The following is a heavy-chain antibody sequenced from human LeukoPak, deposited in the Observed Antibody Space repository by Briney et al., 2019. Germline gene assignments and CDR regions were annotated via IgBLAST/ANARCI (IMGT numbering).Heavy chain of an antibody. Sequence: MPSETLSLTCAVYGGSFSGYYWSWIRQPPGKGLEWIGEINHSGSTNYNPYLKSRVTISVDTSKNQFSLKLGSVTAADTAVYYCARARVRMAAGGLDYWGQRALGTHSS. CDR1: GGSFSGYY. CDR2: INHSGST. V-gene: IGHV4-34*01. D-gene: IGHD3/OR15-3a*01. J-gene: IGHJ4*02. CDR3: ARARVRMAAGGLDY.